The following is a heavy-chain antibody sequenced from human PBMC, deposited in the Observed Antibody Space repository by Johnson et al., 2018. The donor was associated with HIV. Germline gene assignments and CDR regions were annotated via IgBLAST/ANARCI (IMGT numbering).Heavy chain of an antibody. CDR1: GFTFSSYA. J-gene: IGHJ3*02. D-gene: IGHD4-17*01. CDR3: ARVTSPVTTARYGAFDI. V-gene: IGHV3-30-3*01. CDR2: ISYDGNNK. Sequence: QVQLVESGGGVVQPGRSLRLSCAASGFTFSSYAMHWVRQAPGKGLEWVAVISYDGNNKYYADSAQGRFTISRDNSKNTLYLQINSLRAEDTAVYYCARVTSPVTTARYGAFDIWGQGTMVTVSS.